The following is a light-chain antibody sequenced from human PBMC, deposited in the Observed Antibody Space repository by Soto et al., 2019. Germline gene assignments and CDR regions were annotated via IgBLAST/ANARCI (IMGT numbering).Light chain of an antibody. J-gene: IGKJ4*01. CDR2: GAS. CDR1: QSVNSN. Sequence: EVVMTQSPATLSVSPGERATLSCRASQSVNSNLAWYQQKPGQAPRLLIYGASTRATVIPVTFSGSGSGTEFTLTITSLQSEDIAVYYCQQYNDWPLTFGGGTKVEL. V-gene: IGKV3-15*01. CDR3: QQYNDWPLT.